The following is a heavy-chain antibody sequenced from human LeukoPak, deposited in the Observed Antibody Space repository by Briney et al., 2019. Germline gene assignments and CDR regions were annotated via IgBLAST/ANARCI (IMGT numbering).Heavy chain of an antibody. Sequence: GGSLRLSCAVSGFTFSSYGMHWVRQAPGKGLEWVAVIWYDGSNKYYADSVKGRFTISRDNSKNTLYLQMNSLRAEDTAVYYCATPLNQYEDYFDYWGQGTLVTVSS. CDR3: ATPLNQYEDYFDY. J-gene: IGHJ4*02. CDR2: IWYDGSNK. CDR1: GFTFSSYG. D-gene: IGHD3-3*01. V-gene: IGHV3-30*02.